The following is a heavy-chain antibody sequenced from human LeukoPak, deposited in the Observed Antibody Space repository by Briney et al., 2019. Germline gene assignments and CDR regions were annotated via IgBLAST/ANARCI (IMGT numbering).Heavy chain of an antibody. V-gene: IGHV1-69*05. J-gene: IGHJ3*02. Sequence: SVKVSCKASVGTFSSYAISWVRQAPGQGLEWMGGIIPIFGTANYAQKFQGRVTITTDESTSTAYMELSSLRSEDTAVYYCARRPISYGELHAFDIGGEGTMVTLSS. CDR3: ARRPISYGELHAFDI. CDR1: VGTFSSYA. CDR2: IIPIFGTA. D-gene: IGHD1-26*01.